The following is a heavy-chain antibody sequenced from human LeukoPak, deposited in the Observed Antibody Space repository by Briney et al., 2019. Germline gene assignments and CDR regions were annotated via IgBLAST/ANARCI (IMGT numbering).Heavy chain of an antibody. CDR1: EFTFSSYS. CDR3: ARDVGFPNPLDY. D-gene: IGHD6-25*01. CDR2: ISGSSTYI. Sequence: PGGSLRLSCAASEFTFSSYSMNWVRQAPGKGLGWVSSISGSSTYIYYADSVKGRFSISRDNAKNSLYLQMNSLRAEDTAVYYCARDVGFPNPLDYWGQGTLVTVSS. V-gene: IGHV3-21*01. J-gene: IGHJ4*02.